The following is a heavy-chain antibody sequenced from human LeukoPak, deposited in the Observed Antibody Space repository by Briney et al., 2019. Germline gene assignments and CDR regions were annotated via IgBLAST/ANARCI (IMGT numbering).Heavy chain of an antibody. Sequence: PGRSLRLSCAASGYTFSSYAMHWVRQAPGKGLEWVAVISYDGSNKYYADSVKGRFTISRDNSKNTLYLQMNSLRAEDTAVYYCARTEMTNQFVYYYGMDVWGQGTTVTVSS. D-gene: IGHD4-11*01. CDR2: ISYDGSNK. CDR1: GYTFSSYA. J-gene: IGHJ6*02. CDR3: ARTEMTNQFVYYYGMDV. V-gene: IGHV3-30-3*01.